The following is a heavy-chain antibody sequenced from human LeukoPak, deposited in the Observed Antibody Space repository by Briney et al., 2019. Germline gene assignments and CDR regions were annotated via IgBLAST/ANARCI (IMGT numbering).Heavy chain of an antibody. CDR1: GGSINNYY. CDR2: IYYTGSA. Sequence: PSETLSLTCTVSGGSINNYYWTWIRQPPGKGLEWIGYIYYTGSANYNSSLQSRVTIPVDTSNNHFSLKLNSVTAADTAVYYCARIAPGMSFDYWGQGTLVTVSS. J-gene: IGHJ4*02. CDR3: ARIAPGMSFDY. V-gene: IGHV4-59*01. D-gene: IGHD1-14*01.